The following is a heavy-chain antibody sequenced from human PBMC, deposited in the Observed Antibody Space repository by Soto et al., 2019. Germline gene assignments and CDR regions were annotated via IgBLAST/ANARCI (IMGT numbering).Heavy chain of an antibody. CDR3: ARAGLGYCSGGSCYSGDSNWFDP. CDR2: INPNSGGT. J-gene: IGHJ5*02. D-gene: IGHD2-15*01. CDR1: GYTFTGYY. V-gene: IGHV1-2*04. Sequence: QVQLVQSGAEVKKPGASVKVSCKASGYTFTGYYMHWVRQAPGQGLEWMGWINPNSGGTNYAQTFQGWVTMTRDTSISTAYMELSRLRSDDTAVYYCARAGLGYCSGGSCYSGDSNWFDPWGQGTLVTVSS.